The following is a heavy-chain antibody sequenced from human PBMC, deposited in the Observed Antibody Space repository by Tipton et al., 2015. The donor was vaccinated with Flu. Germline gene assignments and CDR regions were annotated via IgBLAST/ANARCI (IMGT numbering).Heavy chain of an antibody. CDR1: GDSISSGSYY. V-gene: IGHV4-61*02. J-gene: IGHJ5*02. CDR2: IYTHVNT. D-gene: IGHD2-15*01. Sequence: TLSLTCTVSGDSISSGSYYWSWIRQPAGRGLEWIGRIYTHVNTNYNPSLKSRVTIAVDTSKNHFSLKLSSVTVADTAVYYCARACGSGGNRWFDPWGQGALVTVSS. CDR3: ARACGSGGNRWFDP.